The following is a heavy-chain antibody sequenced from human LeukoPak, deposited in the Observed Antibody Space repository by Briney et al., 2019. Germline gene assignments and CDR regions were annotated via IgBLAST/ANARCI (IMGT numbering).Heavy chain of an antibody. J-gene: IGHJ4*02. Sequence: GGSLRLSCEASGFNLDNCWMGWVRQAPGEGLEGVANVKPDGSEKQYVDSVKGRFTISRDNAKNSLFLQMNNLRAEYTAVYYCARNPNSGYSYIDYWGRGTLVIVSS. D-gene: IGHD1-26*01. CDR1: GFNLDNCW. V-gene: IGHV3-7*01. CDR3: ARNPNSGYSYIDY. CDR2: VKPDGSEK.